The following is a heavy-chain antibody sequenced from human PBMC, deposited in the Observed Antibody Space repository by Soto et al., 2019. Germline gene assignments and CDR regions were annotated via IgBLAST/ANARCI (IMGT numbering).Heavy chain of an antibody. V-gene: IGHV3-23*01. CDR3: ARSSWGYWTSTSCPYSEY. D-gene: IGHD2-2*01. CDR1: GFTFKKYV. CDR2: ITGSGGKT. Sequence: HPWGSLRLACAGSGFTFKKYVICCIRHSPFKGLGWVSRITGSGGKTYYADCVRGRFTVSRDNSKNTLYLESSSMRAEDAGVYFCARSSWGYWTSTSCPYSEYWGQGTLVTVSS. J-gene: IGHJ4*02.